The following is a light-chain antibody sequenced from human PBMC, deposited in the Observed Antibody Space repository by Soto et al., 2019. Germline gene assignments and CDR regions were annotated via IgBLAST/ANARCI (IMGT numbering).Light chain of an antibody. Sequence: VIWMTQSPSLLSASTGDRVTISCRVSQGISSCLAWYQQKPGKAPKLLIYKASSLESGVPSRFSGSGSGTDFTLTISSLQPEDFATYYCQQSYSTLITFGQGTRLEIK. J-gene: IGKJ5*01. V-gene: IGKV1D-8*03. CDR3: QQSYSTLIT. CDR1: QGISSC. CDR2: KAS.